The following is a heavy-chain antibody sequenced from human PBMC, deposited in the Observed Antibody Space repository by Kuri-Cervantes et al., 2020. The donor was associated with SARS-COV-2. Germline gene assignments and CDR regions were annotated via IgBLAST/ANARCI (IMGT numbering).Heavy chain of an antibody. V-gene: IGHV3-15*01. Sequence: GESLKISCAASGFTFSNAWMSWVRQAPGKGLEWVGRIKSKTDGGTTDYAAPVKGRFTISRDDSENTLYLQMNSPKTEDTAVYYFTTGWVVVTARGSYYFDYWGQGTLVTVSS. CDR3: TTGWVVVTARGSYYFDY. CDR2: IKSKTDGGTT. D-gene: IGHD2-15*01. CDR1: GFTFSNAW. J-gene: IGHJ4*02.